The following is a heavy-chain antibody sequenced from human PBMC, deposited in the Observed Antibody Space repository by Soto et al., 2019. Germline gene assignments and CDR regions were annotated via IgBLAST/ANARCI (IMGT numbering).Heavy chain of an antibody. CDR3: IHIFNSKSGSYRYFDY. CDR1: GFSLSTTHMG. Sequence: SGPTLVNPTQTLTLTCTFSGFSLSTTHMGVGWIRQPPGKALEWLTHIYWDDDKRYSPSLKSRLTITKDTSKNQVVLTMTNMDPVDTATYYCIHIFNSKSGSYRYFDYWGQGTLVTVSS. D-gene: IGHD3-16*02. CDR2: IYWDDDK. V-gene: IGHV2-5*02. J-gene: IGHJ4*02.